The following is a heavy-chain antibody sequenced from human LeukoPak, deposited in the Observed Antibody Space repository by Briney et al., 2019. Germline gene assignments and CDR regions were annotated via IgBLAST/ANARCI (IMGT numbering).Heavy chain of an antibody. CDR3: ARGEYYYDSSGYPPYYFDY. CDR2: IYYSGST. D-gene: IGHD3-22*01. CDR1: GGSISSGGYY. J-gene: IGHJ4*02. V-gene: IGHV4-31*03. Sequence: SETLSLTCTVSGGSISSGGYYWSWIRQHPGKGLEWIGYIYYSGSTYYNPSLKSRVTISVDTSKNQFSLKLSSVTAADTAVNYCARGEYYYDSSGYPPYYFDYWGQGTLVTVSS.